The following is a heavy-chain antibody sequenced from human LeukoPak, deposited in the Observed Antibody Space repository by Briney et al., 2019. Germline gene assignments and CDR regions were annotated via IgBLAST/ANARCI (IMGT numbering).Heavy chain of an antibody. CDR1: GFTFSSYA. J-gene: IGHJ4*02. CDR2: ISSNGGST. V-gene: IGHV3-64D*09. D-gene: IGHD6-13*01. CDR3: VKGSYSSSFSFDY. Sequence: PGGSLRLSCSASGFTFSSYAMHWVRQAPGKGLEYVSAISSNGGSTYYADSVKGRFTISRDNSKNTPYLQMSSLRAEDTAVYYCVKGSYSSSFSFDYWGQGTLVTVSS.